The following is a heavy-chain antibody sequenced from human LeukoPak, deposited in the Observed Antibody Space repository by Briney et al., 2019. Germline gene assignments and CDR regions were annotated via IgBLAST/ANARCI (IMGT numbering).Heavy chain of an antibody. CDR1: GFPFGDSF. J-gene: IGHJ4*02. D-gene: IGHD2-15*01. CDR2: ISSRGTTI. Sequence: PGGSLRLSCTASGFPFGDSFMTWVRQAPGKGLEWISYISSRGTTIYYADSVKGRFTISRDNAKNTVYLQMNRLGVEDTGVFYCAKGSLAVPATPLDFWGPGTVVLVSS. CDR3: AKGSLAVPATPLDF. V-gene: IGHV3-11*01.